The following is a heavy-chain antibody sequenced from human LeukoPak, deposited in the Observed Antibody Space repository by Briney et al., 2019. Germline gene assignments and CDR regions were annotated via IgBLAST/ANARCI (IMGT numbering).Heavy chain of an antibody. D-gene: IGHD2-2*02. J-gene: IGHJ6*02. Sequence: SETLSLTCTVSGGSISSSSYYWGWIRQPPGKGLEWIRSIYYSGSTYYNPSLKSRVTISVDTSKNQFSLKLSSVTAADTAVYYCARVVVVPAAIGLNYYYGMDVWGRGTTVTVSS. CDR2: IYYSGST. V-gene: IGHV4-39*01. CDR3: ARVVVVPAAIGLNYYYGMDV. CDR1: GGSISSSSYY.